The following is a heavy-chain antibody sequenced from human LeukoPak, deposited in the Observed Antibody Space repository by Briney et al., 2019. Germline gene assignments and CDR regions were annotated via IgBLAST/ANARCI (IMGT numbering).Heavy chain of an antibody. CDR1: GFTFSSYW. V-gene: IGHV3-74*01. J-gene: IGHJ1*01. D-gene: IGHD3-22*01. CDR2: IKSDGST. CDR3: ARAPSEIGGYYPEYFRH. Sequence: GGSLRLSCAASGFTFSSYWMHWVRQAPGKGLVWVSRIKSDGSTNYADSVKGRFTISRDNAKNTVSLQMNSLSAEDTGVYYCARAPSEIGGYYPEYFRHWGQGTLVTVSS.